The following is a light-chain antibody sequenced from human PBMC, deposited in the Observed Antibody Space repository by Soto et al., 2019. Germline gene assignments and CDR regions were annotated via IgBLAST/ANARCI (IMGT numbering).Light chain of an antibody. CDR3: SSYTSRTTLII. Sequence: QSALTQPASVSGSPGQSITISCSGTDNDIGPYNYVTWYQQHPGKVPKLIIYDVNNRPSGVSNRFSGSKSGNTASLTISGXXXXXXXDYYCSSYTSRTTLIIFGGGTKLTVL. J-gene: IGLJ2*01. V-gene: IGLV2-14*01. CDR1: DNDIGPYNY. CDR2: DVN.